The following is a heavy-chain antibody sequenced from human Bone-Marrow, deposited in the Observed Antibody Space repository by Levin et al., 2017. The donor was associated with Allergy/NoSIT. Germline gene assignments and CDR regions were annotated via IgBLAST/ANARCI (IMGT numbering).Heavy chain of an antibody. J-gene: IGHJ5*02. V-gene: IGHV4-4*02. CDR2: IYHSGST. CDR1: GGSISSNNW. Sequence: PSETLSLTCAVSGGSISSNNWWSWVRQAPGKGLEWIGEIYHSGSTNYNPSLKSRVTISVDKSNNLFSLRLSSVTAADTAVYYCARDRILGGGNVVPPAIGWFDPWGQGTLVTVSS. D-gene: IGHD2-2*02. CDR3: ARDRILGGGNVVPPAIGWFDP.